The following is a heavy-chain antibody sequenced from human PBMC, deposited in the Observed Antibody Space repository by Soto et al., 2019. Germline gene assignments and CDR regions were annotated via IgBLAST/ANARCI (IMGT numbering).Heavy chain of an antibody. CDR3: ARGGDSSRWFGGNHFDY. Sequence: QVPLVQSGAEVKKPGASVKVSCQASGYTFTSYGISWVRQAPGQGLEWMGWISAYNGNTNYAQKLQGRVTMTTDTNTSTAHMELRSLRSDDTAVYYCARGGDSSRWFGGNHFDYRGQGTLVTVSS. V-gene: IGHV1-18*01. D-gene: IGHD6-19*01. J-gene: IGHJ4*02. CDR2: ISAYNGNT. CDR1: GYTFTSYG.